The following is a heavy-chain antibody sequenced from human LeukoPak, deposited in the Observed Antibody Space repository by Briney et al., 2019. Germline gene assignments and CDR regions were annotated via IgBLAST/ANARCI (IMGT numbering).Heavy chain of an antibody. CDR2: IYYSGST. D-gene: IGHD1-7*01. CDR3: ARLYGNYQNYFDY. Sequence: SETLSLTCTVSGGSISSYYWSWIRQPPGKGLEWIGYIYYSGSTNYSPSLKSRVTISVDTSKNQFSLKLRSVTAADTAVYYCARLYGNYQNYFDYWGQGTLVTVSS. CDR1: GGSISSYY. V-gene: IGHV4-59*12. J-gene: IGHJ4*02.